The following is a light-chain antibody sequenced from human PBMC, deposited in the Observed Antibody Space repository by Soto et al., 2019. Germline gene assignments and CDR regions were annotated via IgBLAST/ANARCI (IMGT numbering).Light chain of an antibody. CDR1: QSVGGS. V-gene: IGKV3-15*01. CDR3: QQYGNSPIT. Sequence: VMTQSPATLSVSPGERVTLSCRASQSVGGSLAWYRQKPGQAPSLLVYGASTRATGIPARFSGSGSGTEFTLTISSLEPEDSAVYYCQQYGNSPITFGQGTRLEIK. CDR2: GAS. J-gene: IGKJ5*01.